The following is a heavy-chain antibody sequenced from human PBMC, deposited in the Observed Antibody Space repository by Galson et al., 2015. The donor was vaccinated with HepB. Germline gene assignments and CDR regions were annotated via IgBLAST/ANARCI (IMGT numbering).Heavy chain of an antibody. J-gene: IGHJ6*03. D-gene: IGHD2-15*01. CDR2: ISGSGGST. CDR3: AKSGGSCYSSLFCYYYYYMDV. CDR1: GFTFSSYA. V-gene: IGHV3-23*01. Sequence: SLRLSCAASGFTFSSYAMSWVRQAPGKGLEWVSAISGSGGSTYYADSVKGRFTISRDNSKNTLYLQMNSLRAEDTAVYYCAKSGGSCYSSLFCYYYYYMDVWGKGTTVTVSS.